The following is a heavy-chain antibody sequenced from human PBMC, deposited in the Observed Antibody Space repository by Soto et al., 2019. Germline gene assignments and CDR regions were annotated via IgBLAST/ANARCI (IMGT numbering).Heavy chain of an antibody. Sequence: SETLSLTCTVSGGSISSSSYYWGWIRQPPGKGLEWIGSIYYSGSTYYNPSLKSRVTISVDTSKNQFSLKRSSVNAADTAVYYCARHNRLRSGDSFDHWGQGTLVTVSS. J-gene: IGHJ4*02. V-gene: IGHV4-39*01. CDR1: GGSISSSSYY. CDR3: ARHNRLRSGDSFDH. CDR2: IYYSGST. D-gene: IGHD2-21*02.